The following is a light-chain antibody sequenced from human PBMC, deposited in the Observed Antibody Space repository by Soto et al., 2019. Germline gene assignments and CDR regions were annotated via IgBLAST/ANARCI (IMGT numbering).Light chain of an antibody. CDR3: HKYSSAPPNH. V-gene: IGKV1-27*01. CDR1: QGINNY. J-gene: IGKJ4*01. Sequence: DIQMTQSPSSLSASIGDRVTMTCRTSQGINNYLAWYQQKPGKVPKLLIYGASTLQSGVPSRFSGSGSGTDFTLTISSLQPEDVATYYCHKYSSAPPNHFGGGTKVEIK. CDR2: GAS.